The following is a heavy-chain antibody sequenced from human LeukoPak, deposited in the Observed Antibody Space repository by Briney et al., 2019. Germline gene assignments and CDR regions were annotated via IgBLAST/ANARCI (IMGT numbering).Heavy chain of an antibody. CDR1: GFTFSSYG. CDR2: IWYDGSNK. CDR3: ARCSGGSCFLDY. J-gene: IGHJ4*02. D-gene: IGHD2-15*01. Sequence: PGGSLRLSCAASGFTFSSYGMHWVRQAPGKGLEWVAVIWYDGSNKYYADSVKGRFTISRDNSKNTLYLQMNSLRAEDTAVYYCARCSGGSCFLDYWGQGTLVTVSS. V-gene: IGHV3-33*01.